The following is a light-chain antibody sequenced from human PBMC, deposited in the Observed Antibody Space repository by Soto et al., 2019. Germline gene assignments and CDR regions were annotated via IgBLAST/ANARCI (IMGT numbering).Light chain of an antibody. J-gene: IGKJ1*01. Sequence: DIQMAQSPSSLSASLGDTVSITCRASQSIGTFLNWYQQSPGKAPKLLIYAASSLQTGVPSIFSGSGSGTVLTLTIGSLQPEEFATYYRQQSESIPRTFGQGKKLEV. V-gene: IGKV1-39*01. CDR2: AAS. CDR1: QSIGTF. CDR3: QQSESIPRT.